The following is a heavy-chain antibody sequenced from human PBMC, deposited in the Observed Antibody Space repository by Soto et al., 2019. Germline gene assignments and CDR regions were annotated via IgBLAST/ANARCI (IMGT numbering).Heavy chain of an antibody. CDR2: INPNGGST. CDR3: ARAIPHFDY. Sequence: QVQLMQSGAEVKEPGASVKISCKPSGYSFTSFYMHWVRQAPGQGLEWMGTINPNGGSTTYAQKFQGRVTMTRDTSTSTLYMDLSGLRSEYTAVYYCARAIPHFDYWGQGTLVTVSS. V-gene: IGHV1-46*01. CDR1: GYSFTSFY. D-gene: IGHD2-21*01. J-gene: IGHJ4*02.